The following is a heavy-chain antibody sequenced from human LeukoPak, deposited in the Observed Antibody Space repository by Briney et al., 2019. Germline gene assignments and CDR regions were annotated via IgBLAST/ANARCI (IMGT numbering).Heavy chain of an antibody. CDR3: AKELDTMFFDY. V-gene: IGHV3-43*01. D-gene: IGHD3-10*02. Sequence: GGSLRLSCETSGFTFDRYTIHWVRQAPGKGLEWVSLAGWAGGTTYYSDSVRGRFTISRDRGKNSVYLQMNSLTTDDTAFYFCAKELDTMFFDYWGQGALVTVSS. CDR1: GFTFDRYT. J-gene: IGHJ4*02. CDR2: AGWAGGTT.